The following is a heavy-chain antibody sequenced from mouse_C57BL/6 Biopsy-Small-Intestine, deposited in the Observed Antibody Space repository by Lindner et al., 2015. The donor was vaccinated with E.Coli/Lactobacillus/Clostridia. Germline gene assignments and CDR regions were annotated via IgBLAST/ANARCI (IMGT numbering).Heavy chain of an antibody. Sequence: VQLQESGPELVKPGASVKMSCKASGYTFTDYNLHWVKQSHGQSLEWIGYVDPNNGGTNYNQKFKGKATLTVNKSSSTAYMELRSLTSEDSAVYYCASRLSWYFDVWGTGTMVTVSS. CDR3: ASRLSWYFDV. D-gene: IGHD2-3*01. CDR2: VDPNNGGT. V-gene: IGHV1-22*01. J-gene: IGHJ1*03. CDR1: GYTFTDYN.